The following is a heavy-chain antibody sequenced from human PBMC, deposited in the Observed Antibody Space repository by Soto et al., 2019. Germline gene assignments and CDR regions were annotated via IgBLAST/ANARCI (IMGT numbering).Heavy chain of an antibody. J-gene: IGHJ6*02. V-gene: IGHV1-18*01. CDR1: GYTFTSYG. D-gene: IGHD5-12*01. CDR2: ISAYNGKT. Sequence: QVQLVQSGGEVKKPGASVKLSCTASGYTFTSYGISWVRQAPGQGLEWMGWISAYNGKTNYAQNVQGRVTMTTHTSTRTASMATRSLRSDDTAVYYCARGGDVNYYHGMDVWGQGTTVTVSS. CDR3: ARGGDVNYYHGMDV.